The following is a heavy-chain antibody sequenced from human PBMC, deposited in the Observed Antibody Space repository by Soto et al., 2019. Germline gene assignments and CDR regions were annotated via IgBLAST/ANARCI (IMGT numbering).Heavy chain of an antibody. CDR2: IYSNGDT. CDR3: ARTSDSSPVPEADGV. Sequence: EVQLVETGGGLIQPGGSLRLSCAASGFSVGSNYMTWVRQSPGKGLEWVSLIYSNGDTDYADSVKGRFSISRDNFKNTLYLQMNNLSAEDTAVYHCARTSDSSPVPEADGVWGRGTLVTVSS. D-gene: IGHD3-3*01. V-gene: IGHV3-53*02. CDR1: GFSVGSNY. J-gene: IGHJ4*02.